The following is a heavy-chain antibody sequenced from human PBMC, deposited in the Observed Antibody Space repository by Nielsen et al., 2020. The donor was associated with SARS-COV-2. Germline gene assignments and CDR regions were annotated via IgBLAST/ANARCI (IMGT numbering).Heavy chain of an antibody. J-gene: IGHJ5*02. CDR3: ARGHIAARQVGGFDP. D-gene: IGHD6-6*01. Sequence: GGSLRLSCAASGFTFSSYSMNWVRQAPGKGLEWVSSISSRSSYIYYADSVKGRFTISRDNAKNSLYLQMSSLRAEDTAVYYCARGHIAARQVGGFDPWGQGTLVTVSS. V-gene: IGHV3-21*01. CDR1: GFTFSSYS. CDR2: ISSRSSYI.